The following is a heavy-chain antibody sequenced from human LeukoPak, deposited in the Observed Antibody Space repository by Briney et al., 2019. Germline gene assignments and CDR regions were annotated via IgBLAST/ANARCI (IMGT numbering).Heavy chain of an antibody. Sequence: GRSLRLSCAASGFTFSSYGMHWVRQAPGKGLEWVAVIWYDGSNKYYADSVKGRFTISRDNSKNTLYLQMNSLRAEDTAIYYCAKAEGTLNDYGLDYWGQGTLVTVSS. J-gene: IGHJ4*02. D-gene: IGHD4-17*01. V-gene: IGHV3-33*06. CDR1: GFTFSSYG. CDR3: AKAEGTLNDYGLDY. CDR2: IWYDGSNK.